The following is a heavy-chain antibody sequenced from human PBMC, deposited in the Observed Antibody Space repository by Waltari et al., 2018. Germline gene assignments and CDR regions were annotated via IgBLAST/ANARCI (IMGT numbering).Heavy chain of an antibody. D-gene: IGHD1-1*01. CDR1: GGSFSGYY. J-gene: IGHJ6*02. V-gene: IGHV4-34*01. CDR2: INHSGST. CDR3: ARGQTTYYYYGMDV. Sequence: QVQLQQWGAGLLKPSETLSLTCAVYGGSFSGYYWSWIRQPPGKGLEWIGEINHSGSTNYNPSLTSRVTISVDTSKNQFSLKLSSVTAADTAVYYCARGQTTYYYYGMDVWGQGTTVTVSS.